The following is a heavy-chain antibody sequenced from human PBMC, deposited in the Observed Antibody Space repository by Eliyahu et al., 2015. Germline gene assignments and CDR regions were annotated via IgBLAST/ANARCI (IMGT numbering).Heavy chain of an antibody. CDR2: VSHDGNNF. Sequence: QMQVVESGGGVVQPGTSLRLXCAASGFIFXKYGMHWVXRVPGKGLGWLGVVSHDGNNFYYAESVKGRFTISRDSSKHSVYLEMNSLRPDDTALYYCAKGSSEFGDFYDAFDVWGQGTMVSVSS. CDR1: GFIFXKYG. D-gene: IGHD2-21*02. CDR3: AKGSSEFGDFYDAFDV. V-gene: IGHV3-30*18. J-gene: IGHJ3*01.